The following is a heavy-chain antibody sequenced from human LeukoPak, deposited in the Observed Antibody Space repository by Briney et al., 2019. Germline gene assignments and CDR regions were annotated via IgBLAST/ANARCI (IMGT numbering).Heavy chain of an antibody. Sequence: GGSLRLSCAASGLTFSDAWMSWVRQAPGKGLEWVGRIKSKTGGGATDYAAPVKGRFTISRDDSKNTLYLQMNSLKTEDTAVYYCNTAVVAAAHILNWGQGTLVTVSS. CDR3: NTAVVAAAHILN. CDR2: IKSKTGGGAT. J-gene: IGHJ4*02. CDR1: GLTFSDAW. V-gene: IGHV3-15*05. D-gene: IGHD2-15*01.